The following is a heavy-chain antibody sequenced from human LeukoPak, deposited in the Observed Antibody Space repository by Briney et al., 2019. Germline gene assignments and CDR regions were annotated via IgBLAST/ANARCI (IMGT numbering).Heavy chain of an antibody. CDR3: ARVPFPGYCSSTSCYYYYYMDV. CDR2: INPNSGGT. D-gene: IGHD2-2*01. Sequence: GASVKVSCKASGYTFTGYYMHWVRQAPGQGLEWMGWINPNSGGTNYAQKFQGRVTMTRDTSISTAYMELSRLRSDDTAVYYCARVPFPGYCSSTSCYYYYYMDVWGKGTTVTVSS. CDR1: GYTFTGYY. V-gene: IGHV1-2*02. J-gene: IGHJ6*03.